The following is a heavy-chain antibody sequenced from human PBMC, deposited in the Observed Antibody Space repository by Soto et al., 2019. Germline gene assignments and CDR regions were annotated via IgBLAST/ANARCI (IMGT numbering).Heavy chain of an antibody. CDR3: ARDRRDFWSGYYRDYYYYGMDV. D-gene: IGHD3-3*01. Sequence: GGSLRLSCAASGFTFSSYDMHWVRQATGKGLEWVSAIGTAGDTYYPGSVKGRFTISRENAKNSLYLQMNSLRAEDTAVYYCARDRRDFWSGYYRDYYYYGMDVWGQGTTVNVSS. CDR1: GFTFSSYD. V-gene: IGHV3-13*01. J-gene: IGHJ6*02. CDR2: IGTAGDT.